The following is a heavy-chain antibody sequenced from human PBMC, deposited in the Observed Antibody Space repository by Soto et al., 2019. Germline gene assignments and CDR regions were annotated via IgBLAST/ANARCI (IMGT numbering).Heavy chain of an antibody. V-gene: IGHV3-30*18. J-gene: IGHJ4*02. CDR1: GFTVSSYG. Sequence: PGGSLRLSCAASGFTVSSYGIHWVRQPPGKGLEWVAVISYDGIHNFYADSVKGRFTPSRDVSKGTLYLQMNSLRAEDTAVYYCAKEMFPQPGLDSSSAWGDYWGPGTLVTVSS. CDR2: ISYDGIHN. D-gene: IGHD3-22*01. CDR3: AKEMFPQPGLDSSSAWGDY.